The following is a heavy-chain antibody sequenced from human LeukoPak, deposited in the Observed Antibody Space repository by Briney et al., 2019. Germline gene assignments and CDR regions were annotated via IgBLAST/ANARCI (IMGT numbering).Heavy chain of an antibody. CDR2: AHYGGNT. CDR3: ARRRGSGTQLWRYDGFDI. Sequence: SETLSLTCTVSGGSISDYYCSWVRQPPGKGLEWVGYAHYGGNTDYNPSLKSRVTISVDTAKNQFSLKLRSVTAADTAVCYCARRRGSGTQLWRYDGFDIWGQGTVVTVSS. V-gene: IGHV4-59*01. D-gene: IGHD5-18*01. CDR1: GGSISDYY. J-gene: IGHJ3*02.